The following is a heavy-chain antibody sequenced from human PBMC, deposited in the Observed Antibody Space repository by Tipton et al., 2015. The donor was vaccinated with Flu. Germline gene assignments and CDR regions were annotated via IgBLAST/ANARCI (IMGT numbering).Heavy chain of an antibody. D-gene: IGHD4-17*01. CDR2: IYTNTNT. J-gene: IGHJ3*02. CDR1: GDSTSRGSYY. Sequence: TLSLTCTVSGDSTSRGSYYYNWVRQPAGEGLEWIGRIYTNTNTNYNASLKSRVTISIDRSKNQFSLTLTSVTAADAAMYYCARGDYGDYDHEADAFDIWGQGTLVSVSA. CDR3: ARGDYGDYDHEADAFDI. V-gene: IGHV4-61*02.